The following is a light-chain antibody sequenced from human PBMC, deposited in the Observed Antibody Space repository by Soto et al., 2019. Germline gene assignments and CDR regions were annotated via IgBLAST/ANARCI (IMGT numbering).Light chain of an antibody. Sequence: DIQMTQSPSSLSASVGDRATITCQASQDISNYLNWYQQKPGKAPKVLIYNASNLGTGVPSRFSGSGSGTDFTFSISSLQPEDVATYYCQQYDGLPTFGQGTRLEIK. V-gene: IGKV1-33*01. J-gene: IGKJ5*01. CDR1: QDISNY. CDR2: NAS. CDR3: QQYDGLPT.